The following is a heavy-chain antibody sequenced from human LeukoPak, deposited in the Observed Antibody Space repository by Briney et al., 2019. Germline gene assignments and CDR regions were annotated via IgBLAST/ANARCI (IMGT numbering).Heavy chain of an antibody. CDR2: VYTDGRT. D-gene: IGHD1-1*01. J-gene: IGHJ4*02. Sequence: GGSLRLSCAASGFTVNRDYMSWVRQSPGKGLEWVSVVYTDGRTFYADSVKGRFTISRDDSKNTVFLQMNSLRAKDTAIYFCTRGSPTVSAGYNWGRGTVVTVSS. CDR1: GFTVNRDY. CDR3: TRGSPTVSAGYN. V-gene: IGHV3-53*01.